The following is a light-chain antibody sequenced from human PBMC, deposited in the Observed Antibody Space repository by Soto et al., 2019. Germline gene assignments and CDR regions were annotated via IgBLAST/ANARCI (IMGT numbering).Light chain of an antibody. J-gene: IGKJ4*01. Sequence: DIQMTQSPSTLSASVGDRVTITCRASHLISGYLAWYQQKPGKAPKVLIFDVSSLESGVPSRFSGSGSGTEFTLTISSLQPDDFAADYCQQYKSYSSFGGGTRVDIK. V-gene: IGKV1-5*01. CDR1: HLISGY. CDR2: DVS. CDR3: QQYKSYSS.